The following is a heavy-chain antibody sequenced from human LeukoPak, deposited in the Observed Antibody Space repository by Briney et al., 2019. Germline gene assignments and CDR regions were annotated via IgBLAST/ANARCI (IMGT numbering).Heavy chain of an antibody. CDR2: ISSSGSTI. J-gene: IGHJ4*02. V-gene: IGHV3-11*04. CDR1: GFTFSDYY. D-gene: IGHD4-17*01. CDR3: ASGHDYGDLDY. Sequence: GGSLRLSCAASGFTFSDYYMSWIRQAPGKGLEWVPYISSSGSTIYYADSVKGRFTISRDNAKNSLYLQMNSLRAEDTAVYYCASGHDYGDLDYWGQGTLVTVSS.